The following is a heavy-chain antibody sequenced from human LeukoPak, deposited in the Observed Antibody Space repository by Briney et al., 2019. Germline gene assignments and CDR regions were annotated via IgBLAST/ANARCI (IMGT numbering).Heavy chain of an antibody. CDR3: ARGGTQMVRGVMLYYYYMDV. J-gene: IGHJ6*03. Sequence: ASVKVSCKASGYTFTSYYMHWVRQAPGQGLEWMGIINPSGGSTSYAQKFQGRVTMTRDMSTSTVYMELSSLRSEDTAVYYCARGGTQMVRGVMLYYYYMDVWGKGTTVTISS. CDR2: INPSGGST. CDR1: GYTFTSYY. V-gene: IGHV1-46*01. D-gene: IGHD3-10*01.